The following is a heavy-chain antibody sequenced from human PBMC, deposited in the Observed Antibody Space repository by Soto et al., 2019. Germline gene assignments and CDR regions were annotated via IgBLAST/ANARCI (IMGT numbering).Heavy chain of an antibody. J-gene: IGHJ4*02. D-gene: IGHD1-1*01. CDR1: GFTFSNYA. CDR2: ISGSGGST. V-gene: IGHV3-23*01. CDR3: AKDPGSTGATLGN. Sequence: EVQLLESGGGLVQPGGSLRLSCAASGFTFSNYAMNWVRQAPGKGLEWVSAISGSGGSTYYADSVKGRFTISRDSSKNTLDLQMNSLRAEDTAVYYCAKDPGSTGATLGNWGQGILVTVSS.